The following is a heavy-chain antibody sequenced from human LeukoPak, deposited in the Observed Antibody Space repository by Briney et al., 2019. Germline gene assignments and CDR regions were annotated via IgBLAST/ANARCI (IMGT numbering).Heavy chain of an antibody. CDR1: GGSLSGYY. CDR3: ARLGSGYDWDYYYYYMDV. J-gene: IGHJ6*03. V-gene: IGHV4-34*01. CDR2: INHSGST. Sequence: SETLSLTCAVYGGSLSGYYWSWIRQPPGKGLEWIGEINHSGSTNYNPSLKSRVTISVDTSKNQFSLKLSSVTAADTAVYYCARLGSGYDWDYYYYYMDVWGKGTTVTISS. D-gene: IGHD5-12*01.